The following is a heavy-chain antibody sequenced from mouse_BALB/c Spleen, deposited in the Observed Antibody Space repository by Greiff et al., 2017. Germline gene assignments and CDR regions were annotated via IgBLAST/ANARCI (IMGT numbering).Heavy chain of an antibody. CDR2: INPSSGYT. D-gene: IGHD2-2*01. CDR3: ARRGMGVYGYEYYLDY. Sequence: QVQLQQSGAELARPGASVKMSCKASGYTFTSYTMHWVKQRPGQGLEWIGYINPSSGYTNYKQKFKDKATLTADKSSSTAYMQLSSLTSEDSAVYDCARRGMGVYGYEYYLDYWGQGTTLTVSS. J-gene: IGHJ2*01. V-gene: IGHV1-4*01. CDR1: GYTFTSYT.